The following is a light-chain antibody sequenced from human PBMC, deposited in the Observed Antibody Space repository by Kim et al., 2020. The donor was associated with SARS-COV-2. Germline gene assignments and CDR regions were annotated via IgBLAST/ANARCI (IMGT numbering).Light chain of an antibody. CDR1: QSVRSGY. Sequence: SPGERVTLSCRASQSVRSGYLAWYQQKPGQAPRLVMYDASTRATGIPDRFSGSGFGTDFTLTIRRLEPEDFAVYYCQQYAGPPITFGQGTRLETK. J-gene: IGKJ5*01. V-gene: IGKV3-20*01. CDR3: QQYAGPPIT. CDR2: DAS.